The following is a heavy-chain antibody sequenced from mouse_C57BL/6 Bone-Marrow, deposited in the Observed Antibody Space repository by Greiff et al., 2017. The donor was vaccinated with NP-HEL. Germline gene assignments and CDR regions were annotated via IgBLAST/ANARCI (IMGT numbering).Heavy chain of an antibody. D-gene: IGHD2-12*01. CDR1: GYTFTSYG. Sequence: VQLQQSGAELARPGASVKLSCKASGYTFTSYGISWVKQRTGQGLEWIGEIYPRSGNTYYNEKFKGKATLTADKSSSTAYMERRSLTSEDSAVYFCARSHYSKTYAMDYWGQGTSVTVSS. J-gene: IGHJ4*01. V-gene: IGHV1-81*01. CDR3: ARSHYSKTYAMDY. CDR2: IYPRSGNT.